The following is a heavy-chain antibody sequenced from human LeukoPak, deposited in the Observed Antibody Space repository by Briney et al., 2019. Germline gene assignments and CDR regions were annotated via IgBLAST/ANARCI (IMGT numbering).Heavy chain of an antibody. D-gene: IGHD7-27*01. CDR2: ISGSGSAS. J-gene: IGHJ4*02. V-gene: IGHV3-23*01. CDR1: GFTFSGYA. Sequence: GGSLRLSCAASGFTFSGYAMSWVRQAPGKGLEWVSAISGSGSASYYADSVEGRFTISKDSSKNTLYLQMNSLRAEDTAVYYCAKRNVGTFDYWGQGTLVTVSS. CDR3: AKRNVGTFDY.